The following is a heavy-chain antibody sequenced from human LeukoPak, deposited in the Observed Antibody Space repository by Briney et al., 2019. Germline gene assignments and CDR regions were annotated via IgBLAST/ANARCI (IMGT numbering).Heavy chain of an antibody. D-gene: IGHD3-22*01. CDR1: GYTFTSYG. Sequence: ASVKVSCKASGYTFTSYGISWVRQAPGQGLEWIGWISAYNGNTNYAQKLQGRVTMTTDTSTSTAYMELRSLRSDDTAVYYCARDRAYYDSSGYSYPFADFRGLDYWGQGTLVTVSS. V-gene: IGHV1-18*01. J-gene: IGHJ4*02. CDR2: ISAYNGNT. CDR3: ARDRAYYDSSGYSYPFADFRGLDY.